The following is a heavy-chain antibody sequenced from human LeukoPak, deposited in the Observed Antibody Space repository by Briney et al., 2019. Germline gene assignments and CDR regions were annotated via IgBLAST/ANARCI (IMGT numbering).Heavy chain of an antibody. J-gene: IGHJ5*01. D-gene: IGHD4-17*01. CDR1: GGSFSGYY. CDR2: IYTSGST. Sequence: SETLSLTCAVYGGSFSGYYWSWIRQPPGKGLEWIGHIYTSGSTNYNPSLKSRVTMSVDTSKNQFSLKLSSVTAADTAVYYCARDLFLLATVTKNWFEFWGQGTLVTVSS. CDR3: ARDLFLLATVTKNWFEF. V-gene: IGHV4-4*07.